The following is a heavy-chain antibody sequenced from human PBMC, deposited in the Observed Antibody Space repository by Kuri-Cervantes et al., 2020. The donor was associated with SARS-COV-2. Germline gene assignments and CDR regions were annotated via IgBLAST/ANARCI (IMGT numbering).Heavy chain of an antibody. Sequence: ASVKVSCKASGYTFTGYYMHWVRQAPGQGLKWMGWINPNSGGTNYAQKFQGRVTMTRDTSISTAYMELSRLRSDDTAVYYCARVHFYDFWSGYNDYWGQGTLVTVSS. CDR1: GYTFTGYY. J-gene: IGHJ4*02. V-gene: IGHV1-2*02. CDR2: INPNSGGT. D-gene: IGHD3-3*01. CDR3: ARVHFYDFWSGYNDY.